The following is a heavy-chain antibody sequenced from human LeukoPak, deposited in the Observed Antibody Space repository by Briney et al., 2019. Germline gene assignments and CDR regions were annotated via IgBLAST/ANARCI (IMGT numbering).Heavy chain of an antibody. CDR2: INPNSGGT. V-gene: IGHV1-2*02. CDR3: ARALDDYGDSNWFDP. CDR1: GYTFTGYY. Sequence: ASVKVSCKASGYTFTGYYMHWVRQAPGQGLEWMGWINPNSGGTNYAQKLQGRVTMTTDTSTSTAYMELRSLRSDDTAVYYCARALDDYGDSNWFDPWGQGTLVTVSS. D-gene: IGHD4-17*01. J-gene: IGHJ5*02.